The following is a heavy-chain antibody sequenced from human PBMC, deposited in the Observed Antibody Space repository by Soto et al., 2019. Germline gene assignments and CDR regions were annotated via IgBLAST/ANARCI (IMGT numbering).Heavy chain of an antibody. CDR2: IYHSGST. J-gene: IGHJ4*02. D-gene: IGHD1-26*01. V-gene: IGHV4-30-2*01. CDR3: ASNWGGSPTIFDY. Sequence: PSETLSLTCAVSGGSISSGGYSWSWIRQPPGKGLEWIGYIYHSGSTYYNPSLKSRVTISVDRSKNQFSLKLSSVTAADTAVYYCASNWGGSPTIFDYWGQGTLVTVSS. CDR1: GGSISSGGYS.